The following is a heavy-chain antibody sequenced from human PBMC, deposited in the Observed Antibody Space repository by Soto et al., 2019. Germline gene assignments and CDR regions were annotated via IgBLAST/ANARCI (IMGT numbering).Heavy chain of an antibody. V-gene: IGHV1-2*02. CDR1: GYTFTGYY. CDR3: VRDRPHAWFDP. CDR2: INPNSGGT. J-gene: IGHJ5*02. Sequence: EASVKVSCKASGYTFTGYYMHWVRQAPGQGLEWMGWINPNSGGTNYAQKFQGRITVTSQASTSTVYMEISSLRSDDTAFYFCVRDRPHAWFDPWGQGTLVTVSS.